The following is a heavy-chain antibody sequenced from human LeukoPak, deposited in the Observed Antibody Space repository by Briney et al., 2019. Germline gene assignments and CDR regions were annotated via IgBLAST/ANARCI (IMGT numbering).Heavy chain of an antibody. CDR3: AKDLRAGYDFWSGYYAFDI. J-gene: IGHJ3*02. Sequence: GGSLRLSCAASGFTFSSYAMSWVRQAPGQGLEWVSAMSGSGGSTYYADSVKGRFTISRDNSKNTLYLQMNSLRAEDTAVYYCAKDLRAGYDFWSGYYAFDIWGQGTMVTVSS. CDR1: GFTFSSYA. V-gene: IGHV3-23*01. D-gene: IGHD3-3*01. CDR2: MSGSGGST.